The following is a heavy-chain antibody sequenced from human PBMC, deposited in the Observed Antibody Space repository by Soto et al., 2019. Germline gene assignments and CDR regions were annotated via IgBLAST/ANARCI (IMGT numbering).Heavy chain of an antibody. J-gene: IGHJ5*02. CDR1: GVTSSTHT. CDR2: IIPLFGTG. Sequence: QMQLEQSGAEVKKPGSSVKVSCKASGVTSSTHTITWVRQAPGQGLEWMGGIIPLFGTGHKAQKFQGRITIIADKSTSTAYMELSSLRSEDTAVYFCASGSAMGADHWGQGTLVTVSS. CDR3: ASGSAMGADH. V-gene: IGHV1-69*06. D-gene: IGHD5-18*01.